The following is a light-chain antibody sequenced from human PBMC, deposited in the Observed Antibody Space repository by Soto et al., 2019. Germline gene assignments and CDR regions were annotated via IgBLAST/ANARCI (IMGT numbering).Light chain of an antibody. V-gene: IGKV3-15*01. CDR2: GAS. Sequence: EIVMTQSPATLSVSPGERATLSCRASQSVSSNLAWYQQKPGQAPRLLIYGASTRATGIPASFSGSGSGTEFTLTISSLQSEDFAVYYCQQYNNRPPMYTFGQGTKLEIK. CDR1: QSVSSN. J-gene: IGKJ2*01. CDR3: QQYNNRPPMYT.